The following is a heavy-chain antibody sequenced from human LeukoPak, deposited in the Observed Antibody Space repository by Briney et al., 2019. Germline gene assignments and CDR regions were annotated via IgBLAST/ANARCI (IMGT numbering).Heavy chain of an antibody. V-gene: IGHV3-7*01. CDR1: GFSFSTYW. J-gene: IGHJ4*02. CDR3: AREATIKAYYFDF. CDR2: IRFDGSEI. Sequence: PGGTLTLTCAASGFSFSTYWISWVRLAPRPGLELVGNIRFDGSEIHYFDSLLGRFATSRDNAKIKLYMQMNSLRAEDTGVYYWAREATIKAYYFDFWGQGTLVTVSS. D-gene: IGHD5-24*01.